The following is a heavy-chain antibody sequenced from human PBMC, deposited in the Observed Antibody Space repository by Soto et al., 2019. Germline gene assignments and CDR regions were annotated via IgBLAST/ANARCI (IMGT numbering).Heavy chain of an antibody. J-gene: IGHJ5*02. CDR2: IIAYNGNT. D-gene: IGHD1-26*01. CDR3: ARVHRIGWVLARRESWFDP. Sequence: RHERIGWIIAYNGNTNYAQKLQGRVTMTTNTSTSTAYMELRSLRSDDTAVYYCARVHRIGWVLARRESWFDPWGQGTLVTVFS. V-gene: IGHV1-18*01.